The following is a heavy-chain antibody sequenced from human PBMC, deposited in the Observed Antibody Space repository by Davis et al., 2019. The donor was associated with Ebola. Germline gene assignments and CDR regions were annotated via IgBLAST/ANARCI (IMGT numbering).Heavy chain of an antibody. CDR2: IDPSDSYT. Sequence: GESLKISCKGSGYSFTSYWISRVRQMPGNGLEWRGRIDPSDSYTNYSPSFQGHVTISADKSISTAYLQWSSLKASDTAMYYCARQRGDDYSNYVDYWGQGTLVTVSS. V-gene: IGHV5-10-1*01. D-gene: IGHD4-11*01. CDR3: ARQRGDDYSNYVDY. J-gene: IGHJ4*02. CDR1: GYSFTSYW.